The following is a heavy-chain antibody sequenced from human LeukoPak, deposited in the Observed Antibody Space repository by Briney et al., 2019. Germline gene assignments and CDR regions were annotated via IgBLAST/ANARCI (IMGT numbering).Heavy chain of an antibody. J-gene: IGHJ4*02. CDR3: ARRIAAAGFGY. CDR1: GGSFSGYY. V-gene: IGHV4-34*01. D-gene: IGHD6-13*01. Sequence: PSETLSLTCAVYGGSFSGYYWSWIRQPPGKGLEWIGEINHSGSTNYNPSLKSRVTISVDTSKNQFSLKLSSVTAADTAVYYCARRIAAAGFGYWGQGTLVTVPS. CDR2: INHSGST.